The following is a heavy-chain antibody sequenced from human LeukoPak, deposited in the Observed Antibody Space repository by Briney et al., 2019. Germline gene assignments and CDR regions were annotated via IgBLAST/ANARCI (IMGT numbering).Heavy chain of an antibody. Sequence: GGSLRLSCAASGFTFSDYYMSWIRQAPGKGLEWVSYISSSSSYTNYADSVKGRFTISRDNAKNSLYLQMNSLRAEDTAVYYCATSSGWYTYYLDYWGQGTLVTVSS. CDR3: ATSSGWYTYYLDY. CDR2: ISSSSSYT. J-gene: IGHJ4*02. V-gene: IGHV3-11*06. D-gene: IGHD6-19*01. CDR1: GFTFSDYY.